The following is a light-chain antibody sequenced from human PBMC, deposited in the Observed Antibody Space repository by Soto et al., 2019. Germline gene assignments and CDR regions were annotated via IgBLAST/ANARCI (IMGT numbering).Light chain of an antibody. CDR1: SSDVGGYNY. J-gene: IGLJ1*01. Sequence: QAVLTQPASVSGSPGQSITISCTGTSSDVGGYNYVSWYQQHPGKAPKLMIYEVSNRPAGLSDRFSGSKSGNTASLIISGLQAEDEADYYCTSYTGSSLFVFGTGTKLTVL. CDR2: EVS. V-gene: IGLV2-14*03. CDR3: TSYTGSSLFV.